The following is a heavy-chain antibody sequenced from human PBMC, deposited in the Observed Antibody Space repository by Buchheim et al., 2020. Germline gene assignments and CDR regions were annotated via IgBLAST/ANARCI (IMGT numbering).Heavy chain of an antibody. V-gene: IGHV3-30*18. Sequence: QVQLVESGGGVVQPGRSLRLSCAASGFTFSSYGMHWVRQAPGKGLEWVAVISYDGSNKYYADSVKGRFTIPRDNSKNTLYLQMNSLRAEDTAVYYCAKGYLYFDYWGQGTL. D-gene: IGHD3-10*01. J-gene: IGHJ4*02. CDR1: GFTFSSYG. CDR3: AKGYLYFDY. CDR2: ISYDGSNK.